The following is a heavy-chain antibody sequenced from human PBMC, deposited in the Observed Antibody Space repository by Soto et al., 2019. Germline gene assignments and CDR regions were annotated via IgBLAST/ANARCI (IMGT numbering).Heavy chain of an antibody. J-gene: IGHJ5*02. Sequence: QVQLVQSGAEVKKPGSSVKVSCKASGGTFSSYAISWVRQAPGQGLEWMGGIIPIFGTANYAQKFQGRVTITVDESTSTAYMELSSLRSEDTAVYYCAREARGYYPPYALIDPWGQGTLVTVSS. D-gene: IGHD1-26*01. CDR2: IIPIFGTA. CDR1: GGTFSSYA. CDR3: AREARGYYPPYALIDP. V-gene: IGHV1-69*01.